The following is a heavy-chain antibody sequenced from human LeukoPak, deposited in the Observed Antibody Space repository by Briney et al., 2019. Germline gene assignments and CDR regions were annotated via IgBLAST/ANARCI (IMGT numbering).Heavy chain of an antibody. V-gene: IGHV4-34*01. CDR2: INHSGST. CDR1: GGSFSGYY. CDR3: ARGLLVVTLGAFDI. D-gene: IGHD4-23*01. Sequence: SETLSLTCAVYGGSFSGYYWSWIRQPPGKGLEWIGEINHSGSTNYNPSLKSRVTISVDMSKNQFSLKLSSVTAADTAVYYCARGLLVVTLGAFDIWGQGTMVTVSS. J-gene: IGHJ3*02.